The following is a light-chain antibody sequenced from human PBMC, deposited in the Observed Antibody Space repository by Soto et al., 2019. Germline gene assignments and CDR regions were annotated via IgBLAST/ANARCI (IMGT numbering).Light chain of an antibody. CDR1: SSDVGGYNY. CDR3: SSYTSSSTLEV. Sequence: QSALTQPASVSGSPGQSITISCTGTSSDVGGYNYVSWYQQHPGKAPKLTIYEVSNRPSGVSNRFSGSKSGNTASLTISGLQAEDEADYYCSSYTSSSTLEVFGGGTKLTVL. V-gene: IGLV2-14*01. CDR2: EVS. J-gene: IGLJ2*01.